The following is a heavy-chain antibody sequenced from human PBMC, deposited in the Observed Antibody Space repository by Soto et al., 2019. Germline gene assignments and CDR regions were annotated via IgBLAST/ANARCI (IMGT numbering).Heavy chain of an antibody. J-gene: IGHJ3*01. CDR3: ARGDNSGWSAFDV. D-gene: IGHD6-19*01. CDR2: IGTAGDT. CDR1: GFTFSSYD. Sequence: EVQLVESGGNLVQPGGSLRLSCAASGFTFSSYDMNWVRQDTGKGLEWVAAIGTAGDTYYPDSVKGRFTISRENAKNSLYLQMNSLRAGDTAVYFCARGDNSGWSAFDVWGHGTMVTVS. V-gene: IGHV3-13*01.